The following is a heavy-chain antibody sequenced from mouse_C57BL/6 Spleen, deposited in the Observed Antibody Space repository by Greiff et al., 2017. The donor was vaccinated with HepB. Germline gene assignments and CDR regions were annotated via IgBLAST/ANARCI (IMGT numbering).Heavy chain of an antibody. J-gene: IGHJ1*03. V-gene: IGHV5-9*01. CDR1: GFTFSSYT. CDR3: ARHVTTVVAPYWYFDV. CDR2: ISGGGGNT. Sequence: EVQGVESGGGLVKPGGSLKLSCAASGFTFSSYTMSWVRQTPEKRLEWVATISGGGGNTYYPDSVKGRFTISRDNAKNTLYLQMSSLRSEDTALDYCARHVTTVVAPYWYFDVWGTGTTVTVSS. D-gene: IGHD1-1*01.